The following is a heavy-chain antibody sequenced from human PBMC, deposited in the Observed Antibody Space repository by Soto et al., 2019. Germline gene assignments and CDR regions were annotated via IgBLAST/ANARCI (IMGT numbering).Heavy chain of an antibody. CDR3: ARYPPPSSRDLHYGMDV. V-gene: IGHV3-11*01. Sequence: QVQLVESGGGLVQPGGSLRLSCAASGFTFSDYYMSWIRQAPGKGLEWVSYISSSGSTIYYADSVKGRFTISRDNAKNSLYLQMNSLRAEDTAVYYCARYPPPSSRDLHYGMDVWGQGTTVTVSS. D-gene: IGHD6-6*01. CDR1: GFTFSDYY. CDR2: ISSSGSTI. J-gene: IGHJ6*02.